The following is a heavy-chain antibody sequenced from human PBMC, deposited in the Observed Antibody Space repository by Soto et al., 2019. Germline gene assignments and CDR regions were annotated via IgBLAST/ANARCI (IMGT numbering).Heavy chain of an antibody. Sequence: GGSMRLSCAASGFTFSTYGMHWVRQAPGTGLEWVAAMSYDGTKQYYVDSVKGRFTISRDNSRNTLFLQLNSLRDEDTAVYYCAKEYGSTWIDHWGQGTPVTAPQ. D-gene: IGHD6-13*01. CDR3: AKEYGSTWIDH. CDR1: GFTFSTYG. J-gene: IGHJ4*02. V-gene: IGHV3-30*18. CDR2: MSYDGTKQ.